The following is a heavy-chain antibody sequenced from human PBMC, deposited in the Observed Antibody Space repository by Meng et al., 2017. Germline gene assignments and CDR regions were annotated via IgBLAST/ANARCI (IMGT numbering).Heavy chain of an antibody. D-gene: IGHD5-24*01. CDR3: ARAGDGYNYFLDY. J-gene: IGHJ4*02. CDR2: IRSTAKDATP. CDR1: GLTFGECA. V-gene: IGHV3-49*03. Sequence: GESLKISCTASGLTFGECALSWFRQAPGKGLEWIGFIRSTAKDATPQYAASVQGRFTISRDDSKSTAYLQMNGLKTEDTAIYYCARAGDGYNYFLDYWGQGTLVTVYS.